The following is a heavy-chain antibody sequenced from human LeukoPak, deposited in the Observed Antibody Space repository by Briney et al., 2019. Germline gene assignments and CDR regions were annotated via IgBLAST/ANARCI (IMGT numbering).Heavy chain of an antibody. J-gene: IGHJ4*02. V-gene: IGHV3-30*14. CDR1: GFTFLAYP. CDR2: ISHDGTKE. Sequence: GGSLRLSCPASGFTFLAYPMHWVRQPPGKGLEWVAVISHDGTKEYYSDSVQGRFTISRDNSKNTLYLQMNSLRAEDTAVYYCAGDETRPPQGGYWGQGTLVTVSS. CDR3: AGDETRPPQGGY. D-gene: IGHD3-16*01.